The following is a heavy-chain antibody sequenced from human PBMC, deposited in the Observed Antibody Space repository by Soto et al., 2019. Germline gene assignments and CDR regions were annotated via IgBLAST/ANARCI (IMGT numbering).Heavy chain of an antibody. CDR2: VFYGGT. CDR1: GRSMSSNY. CDR3: ASYRGALYFES. V-gene: IGHV4-59*01. J-gene: IGHJ4*02. Sequence: KPSETLSLTCSVSGRSMSSNYWSWIRQSPDKGLEWLGYVFYGGTDYNPSLGGRVSMSVETSKSQSSLKLTSVTVADTAVYYCASYRGALYFESWGPGILVTVSS. D-gene: IGHD3-16*01.